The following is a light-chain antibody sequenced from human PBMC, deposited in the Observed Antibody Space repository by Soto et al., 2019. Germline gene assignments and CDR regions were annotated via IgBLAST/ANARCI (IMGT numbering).Light chain of an antibody. Sequence: QSALTQPASVSGSPGQSITISCTGTSSDIGGYNYVSWYQQHPGKAPKLMIYGVSNRPSGVSGRFFGSKSGNTASLTISGLQPEDEADYYCNSYRSSIIPVVFGGGTKVIVL. CDR1: SSDIGGYNY. V-gene: IGLV2-14*01. CDR3: NSYRSSIIPVV. CDR2: GVS. J-gene: IGLJ2*01.